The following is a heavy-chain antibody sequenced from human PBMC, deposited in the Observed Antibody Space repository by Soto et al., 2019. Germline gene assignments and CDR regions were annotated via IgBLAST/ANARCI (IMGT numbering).Heavy chain of an antibody. V-gene: IGHV3-49*04. D-gene: IGHD1-20*01. CDR3: TRHYNWNYYDY. CDR1: GFPFADFA. CDR2: IRNKSNNDAT. Sequence: GGSLRLACTGSGFPFADFAINWVRQAPGKGLEWVGRIRNKSNNDATEYAASVKGRFTISRDDSKNIAYLQMNSLKTEDTAVYYCTRHYNWNYYDYWGQGTQVTVSS. J-gene: IGHJ4*02.